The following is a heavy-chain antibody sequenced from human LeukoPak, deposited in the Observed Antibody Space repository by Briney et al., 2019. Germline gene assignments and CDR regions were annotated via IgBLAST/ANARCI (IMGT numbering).Heavy chain of an antibody. Sequence: SETLSLTCTVSGGSISSYYWSWIRQPAGKGLEWIGRINTSGSTNYNPSLKSRVSISVDTSKNQFSLKLSSVTAADTAVYYCARVLKTGYYYALDYWGQGTLVTVSS. V-gene: IGHV4-4*07. D-gene: IGHD3-22*01. CDR3: ARVLKTGYYYALDY. CDR2: INTSGST. CDR1: GGSISSYY. J-gene: IGHJ4*02.